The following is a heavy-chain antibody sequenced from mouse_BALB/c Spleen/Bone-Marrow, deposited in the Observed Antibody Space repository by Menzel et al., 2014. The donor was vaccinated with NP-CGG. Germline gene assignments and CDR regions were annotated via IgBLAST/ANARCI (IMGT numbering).Heavy chain of an antibody. Sequence: EVKLMESGGGLVQPGGSLKLSCAASGFTFXSYIMSWVRQTPEKGLEWVAYISNGGDNTYYPDTVKGRFIISRDNAKNTLCLQMSSLKSEDTAMYYCVRHRYDGYYFDYWGQGTTLTVSS. V-gene: IGHV5-12-2*01. J-gene: IGHJ2*01. CDR2: ISNGGDNT. CDR1: GFTFXSYI. CDR3: VRHRYDGYYFDY. D-gene: IGHD2-14*01.